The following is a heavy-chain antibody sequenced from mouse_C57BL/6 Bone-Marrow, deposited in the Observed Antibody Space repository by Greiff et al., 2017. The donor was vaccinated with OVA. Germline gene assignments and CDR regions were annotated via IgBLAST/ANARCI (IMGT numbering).Heavy chain of an antibody. J-gene: IGHJ2*01. V-gene: IGHV14-3*01. CDR3: ARRGADYYGSSYGYFDY. CDR1: GFNIKNTY. CDR2: IDPANGNT. Sequence: EVQLQQSVAELVRPGASVKLSCTASGFNIKNTYMHWVKQRPEQGLEWIGRIDPANGNTKNAPKFQGKATITADTSSNTAYLQLSSLTSEDTAIYYCARRGADYYGSSYGYFDYWGQGTTLTVSS. D-gene: IGHD1-1*01.